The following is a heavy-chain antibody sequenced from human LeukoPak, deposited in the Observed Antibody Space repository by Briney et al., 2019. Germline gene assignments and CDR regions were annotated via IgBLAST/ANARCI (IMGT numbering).Heavy chain of an antibody. V-gene: IGHV3-74*01. CDR2: MNSDGSST. J-gene: IGHJ4*02. D-gene: IGHD6-19*01. CDR3: ATVSRSSGRGYFDY. CDR1: GFPFSNYW. Sequence: PGGSLRLSCAASGFPFSNYWMHWVRQAPGRGLVWVSRMNSDGSSTSYADSVKGRFTISRDNAKNTLYLQMNSLRAEDAAMYYCATVSRSSGRGYFDYWGPGTLVTVSS.